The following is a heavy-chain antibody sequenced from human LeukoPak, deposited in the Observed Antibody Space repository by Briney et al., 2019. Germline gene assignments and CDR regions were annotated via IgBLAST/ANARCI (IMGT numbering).Heavy chain of an antibody. CDR2: IYYSGST. CDR3: ADMTTVVTGGYYFDY. V-gene: IGHV4-39*01. CDR1: GGSISSSSYY. D-gene: IGHD4-23*01. J-gene: IGHJ4*02. Sequence: SETLSLTCTVSGGSISSSSYYWGWIRQPPGKGLEWIGSIYYSGSTYYNPSLKSRVTISVDTSKNQFSLKLSPVTAADTAVYYCADMTTVVTGGYYFDYWGQGTLVTVSS.